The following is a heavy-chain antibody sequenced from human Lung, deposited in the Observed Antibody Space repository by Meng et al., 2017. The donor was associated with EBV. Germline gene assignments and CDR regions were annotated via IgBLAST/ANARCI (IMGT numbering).Heavy chain of an antibody. J-gene: IGHJ4*02. V-gene: IGHV1-18*01. CDR2: FVNNVDT. D-gene: IGHD3-10*01. CDR3: ARGTPGRSYSDY. Sequence: QVPLRQSGAEGKKPGASVRVSCEASGYPFASYGISWLRQAPGQGLEWMGWFVNNVDTYSAQKFQGRVTMTTDTHTSTAFMELRSLRSDDTAVYYCARGTPGRSYSDYWGQGTLVTVSS. CDR1: GYPFASYG.